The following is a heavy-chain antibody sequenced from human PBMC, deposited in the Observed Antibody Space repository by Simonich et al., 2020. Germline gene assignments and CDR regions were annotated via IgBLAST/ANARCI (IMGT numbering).Heavy chain of an antibody. D-gene: IGHD3-22*01. J-gene: IGHJ3*02. Sequence: EVQLVESGGGLVQPGRSLRLSCTASGFTFGDYAMSCFRQAPGKGLEVVGFIRSKAYGGTTEDAASVKGRFTISRDDSKSIAYLQMNSLKTEDTAVYYCTREKGDYYDSSGYYAFDIWGQGTMVTVSS. CDR3: TREKGDYYDSSGYYAFDI. CDR1: GFTFGDYA. V-gene: IGHV3-49*03. CDR2: IRSKAYGGTT.